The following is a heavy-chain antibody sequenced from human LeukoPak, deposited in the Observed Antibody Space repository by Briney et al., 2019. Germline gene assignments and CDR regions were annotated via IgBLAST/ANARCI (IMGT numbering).Heavy chain of an antibody. J-gene: IGHJ3*02. CDR3: ASGWSPGAFDI. CDR1: GGSISSYY. D-gene: IGHD6-19*01. V-gene: IGHV4-59*01. Sequence: NPSETLSLTCTVSGGSISSYYWNWIRQPPGKGLEWIGYIYYSGSTNYNPSLKSRVTISVDTSKNQFSLKLSSVTAADTAVYYCASGWSPGAFDIWGQGTMVTVSS. CDR2: IYYSGST.